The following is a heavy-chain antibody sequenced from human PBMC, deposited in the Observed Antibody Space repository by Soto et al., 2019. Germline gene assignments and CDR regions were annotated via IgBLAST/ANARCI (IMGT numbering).Heavy chain of an antibody. CDR2: ISGVDGYS. J-gene: IGHJ6*02. D-gene: IGHD3-16*01. Sequence: EVQLLESGGDLVHPGGSLRLSCAASGFTFRNYAMNWVRQAPGKGLEWVAAISGVDGYSSYIDSVKGRFTISRDDSDKTVSLQMNSLRVEDTAVYYCARDRSYANYYYYYYAMDVWGQGTTVTISS. V-gene: IGHV3-23*01. CDR1: GFTFRNYA. CDR3: ARDRSYANYYYYYYAMDV.